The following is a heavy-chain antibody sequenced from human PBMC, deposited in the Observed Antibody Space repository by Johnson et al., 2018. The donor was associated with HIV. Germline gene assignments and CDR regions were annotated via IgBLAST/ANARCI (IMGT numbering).Heavy chain of an antibody. J-gene: IGHJ3*02. Sequence: QVQLVESGGGVVQPGGSLRLSCAASGFTFSTYGVHWVRQAPGKGLEWVSFIRFDGSDKYYADFVKGRFTISRDNSKNTLYLQMNSLRAEDMAVYYCARESTATRGDAFDIWGQGTMVTVSS. CDR3: ARESTATRGDAFDI. V-gene: IGHV3-30*02. CDR1: GFTFSTYG. D-gene: IGHD4-17*01. CDR2: IRFDGSDK.